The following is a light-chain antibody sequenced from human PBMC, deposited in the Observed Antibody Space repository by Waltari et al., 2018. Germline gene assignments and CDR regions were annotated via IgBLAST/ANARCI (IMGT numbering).Light chain of an antibody. CDR2: YDS. Sequence: SYVLTQPPSVSVAPGETARITCGGNNIGTKSVHWYQQKPGQAPVLVISYDSDRPSGSPGRFSGSNAENTATLTISRVEAGDEAEYFCQVWDANNEPGVFGTGTEVTVL. V-gene: IGLV3-21*04. CDR1: NIGTKS. J-gene: IGLJ1*01. CDR3: QVWDANNEPGV.